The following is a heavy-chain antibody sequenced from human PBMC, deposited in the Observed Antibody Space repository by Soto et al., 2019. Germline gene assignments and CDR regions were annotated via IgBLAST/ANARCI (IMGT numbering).Heavy chain of an antibody. J-gene: IGHJ4*02. V-gene: IGHV1-2*04. D-gene: IGHD3-3*01. CDR1: GYTFTGYY. Sequence: ASVKVSCKASGYTFTGYYMHWVRQAPGQGLEWMGWINPNSGGTNYAQKFQGWVTMTRDTSISTAYMELSRLRSDDTAVYYCARDRDFWSGYGFDYWGQGTLVTVSS. CDR3: ARDRDFWSGYGFDY. CDR2: INPNSGGT.